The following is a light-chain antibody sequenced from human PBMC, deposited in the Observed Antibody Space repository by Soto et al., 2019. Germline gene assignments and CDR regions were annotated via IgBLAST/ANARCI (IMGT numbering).Light chain of an antibody. CDR3: QQYGSLSWT. CDR2: GAS. V-gene: IGKV3-20*01. Sequence: EIVLTQSPGTLSLSTGERATLSCRASQNVDTNYLAWYQQKPGQAPRIIIFGASGRATGIPDRFSGSGSGTDFTLTISRLEPEDFAMYYCQQYGSLSWTFGQGTKVEIK. CDR1: QNVDTNY. J-gene: IGKJ1*01.